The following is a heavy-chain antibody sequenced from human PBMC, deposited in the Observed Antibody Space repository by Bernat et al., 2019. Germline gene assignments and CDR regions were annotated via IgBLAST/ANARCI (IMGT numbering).Heavy chain of an antibody. Sequence: EVQLLESGGGLVQPGGSLRLSCAASGFTFSSYARSWVRQAPGKGREGVSAISGSGGSAYCADSVKGRFTISRDNSKNTLYLKMNSLRAEDTAVYYCAKSLLSVVVVAATWFDPWGQGTLVTVSS. D-gene: IGHD2-15*01. CDR3: AKSLLSVVVVAATWFDP. V-gene: IGHV3-23*01. J-gene: IGHJ5*02. CDR1: GFTFSSYA. CDR2: ISGSGGSA.